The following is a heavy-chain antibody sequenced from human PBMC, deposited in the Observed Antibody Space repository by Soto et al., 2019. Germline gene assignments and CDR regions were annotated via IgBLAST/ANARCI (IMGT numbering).Heavy chain of an antibody. Sequence: PSETLSLTCTVSGGSISSGGYYWSWIRQHPGKGLEWIGYIYYSGGTYYNPSLKSRVTISVDTSKNQFSLKLSSVTAADTAVYYCARVVYDSSGYYPRRNYYYYGMDVWGQGTTVTVSS. CDR1: GGSISSGGYY. D-gene: IGHD3-22*01. V-gene: IGHV4-31*02. CDR3: ARVVYDSSGYYPRRNYYYYGMDV. CDR2: IYYSGGT. J-gene: IGHJ6*02.